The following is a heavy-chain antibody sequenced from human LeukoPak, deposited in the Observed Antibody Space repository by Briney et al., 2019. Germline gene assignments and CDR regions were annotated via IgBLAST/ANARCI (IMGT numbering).Heavy chain of an antibody. J-gene: IGHJ5*02. CDR1: GFTFTSYA. CDR3: ARGGSFGVVIT. Sequence: GGSLRLSCAASGFTFTSYAMNWVRQAPGKGLEWVSAISGSGGSTYYADSVKGRFTISRDNSKNTLYLQMNSLRAEDTAVYYCARGGSFGVVITWGQGTLVTVSS. V-gene: IGHV3-23*01. D-gene: IGHD3-3*01. CDR2: ISGSGGST.